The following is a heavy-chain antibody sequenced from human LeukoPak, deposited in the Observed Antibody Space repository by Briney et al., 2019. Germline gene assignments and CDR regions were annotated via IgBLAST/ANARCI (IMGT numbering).Heavy chain of an antibody. CDR3: ARTMVRGRGPPGY. CDR1: DGSISSSNYY. V-gene: IGHV4-39*07. CDR2: ISYGGDT. Sequence: DPSETLSLTCTVSDGSISSSNYYWGWIRQPPGKGLEWIGTISYGGDTYYNPSLKGRVTISVDTSKNRFSLRLSSVTAADTAMYYCARTMVRGRGPPGYWGQGTLVTVSS. J-gene: IGHJ4*02. D-gene: IGHD3-10*01.